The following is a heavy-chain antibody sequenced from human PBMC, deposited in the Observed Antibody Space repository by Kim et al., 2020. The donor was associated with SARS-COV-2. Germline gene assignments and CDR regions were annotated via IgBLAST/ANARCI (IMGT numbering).Heavy chain of an antibody. J-gene: IGHJ4*02. Sequence: GGSLRLSCAASGFTFSSYGMHWVRQAPGKGLEWVAVISYDGSNKYYADSVKGRFTISRDNSKNTLYLQMNSLRAEDTAVYYCAKGSRVGATTGWGQGTL. CDR3: AKGSRVGATTG. D-gene: IGHD1-26*01. V-gene: IGHV3-30*18. CDR1: GFTFSSYG. CDR2: ISYDGSNK.